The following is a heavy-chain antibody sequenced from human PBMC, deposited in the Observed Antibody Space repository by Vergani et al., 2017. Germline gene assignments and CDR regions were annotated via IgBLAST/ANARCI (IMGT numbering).Heavy chain of an antibody. V-gene: IGHV3-13*01. CDR2: IGTAGDT. Sequence: EVDLVESGGGLAQPGGSLRLSCAASGFTFSTYDMHWVRQATGKGLEWVSAIGTAGDTYYPGSVKGRFTISRDNSKNTLHLQMNSLRADDTAVYYCTKGSRGYTGYFFDYWGQGTLATVSS. CDR1: GFTFSTYD. CDR3: TKGSRGYTGYFFDY. D-gene: IGHD5-12*01. J-gene: IGHJ4*02.